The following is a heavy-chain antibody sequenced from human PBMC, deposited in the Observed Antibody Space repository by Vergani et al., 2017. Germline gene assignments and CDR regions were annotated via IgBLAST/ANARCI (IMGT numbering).Heavy chain of an antibody. CDR2: IIWNGGST. J-gene: IGHJ6*02. D-gene: IGHD2-2*01. Sequence: EVQLVESGGGLVKRGGSLRLSCAASGFTFSSYSMNWVRQAPGKGLEWVSGIIWNGGSTGYADSVKGRFTISRDNAKNSLYLQMNSLRAEDTALYYCAMYCSSTTCGTHPRVHNYAIDVWGQGTTVTVSS. V-gene: IGHV3-20*04. CDR1: GFTFSSYS. CDR3: AMYCSSTTCGTHPRVHNYAIDV.